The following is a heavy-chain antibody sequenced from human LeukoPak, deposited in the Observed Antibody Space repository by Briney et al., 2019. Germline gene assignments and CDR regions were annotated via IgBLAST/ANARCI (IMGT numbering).Heavy chain of an antibody. CDR3: ARVGGVPAAMGEGNFDY. J-gene: IGHJ4*02. D-gene: IGHD2-2*01. Sequence: ASVKVSCKASGYTFTGYYMHWVRQAPGQGLEWMGWINPNSGGTNYAQKFQGRVTMTRDTSISTAYMELSRLRSDDTAVYYCARVGGVPAAMGEGNFDYWGQGTLVTVSS. CDR1: GYTFTGYY. V-gene: IGHV1-2*02. CDR2: INPNSGGT.